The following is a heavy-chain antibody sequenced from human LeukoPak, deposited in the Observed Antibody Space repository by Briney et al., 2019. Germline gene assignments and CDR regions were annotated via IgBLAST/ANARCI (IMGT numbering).Heavy chain of an antibody. D-gene: IGHD2-2*01. CDR2: IWYDGKNE. Sequence: PGGSLRLSCAASGFTFSSYGMHWVRQAPGKGLEWVADIWYDGKNEHFADSVKGRFTISRDNSKNTLYLQMNSLRADDTAVYYCARKVYHRFDYWGQGTLVTVSS. V-gene: IGHV3-33*01. CDR3: ARKVYHRFDY. CDR1: GFTFSSYG. J-gene: IGHJ4*02.